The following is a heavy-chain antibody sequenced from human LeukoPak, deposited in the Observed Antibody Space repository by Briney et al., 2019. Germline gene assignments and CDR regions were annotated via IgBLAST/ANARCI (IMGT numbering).Heavy chain of an antibody. CDR2: VYYSGST. Sequence: SETLSLTCTVSGGSISSYYWSWIRQPPGKGLEWIGYVYYSGSTNYKPSLKSRVTISVDTSKNQFSLKLSSVTAADTAGYYCARAPFYSANPYYFAYWGQGTLVTVSS. CDR3: ARAPFYSANPYYFAY. J-gene: IGHJ4*02. V-gene: IGHV4-59*01. CDR1: GGSISSYY. D-gene: IGHD2-15*01.